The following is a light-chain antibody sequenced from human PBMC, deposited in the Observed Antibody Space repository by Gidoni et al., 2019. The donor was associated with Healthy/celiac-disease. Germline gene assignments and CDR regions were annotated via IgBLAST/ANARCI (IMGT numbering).Light chain of an antibody. J-gene: IGKJ2*01. CDR2: GAS. Sequence: IALTQSPGTLSLSPGERATLSCRASQSVSSNYLDRYQQKSGQAPRPLIYGASSSASGIPDRVSGSVSGTDFTLAISSLEREVFAVYFGQQYGSSPRFFGQGTKLDIK. V-gene: IGKV3-20*01. CDR3: QQYGSSPRF. CDR1: QSVSSNY.